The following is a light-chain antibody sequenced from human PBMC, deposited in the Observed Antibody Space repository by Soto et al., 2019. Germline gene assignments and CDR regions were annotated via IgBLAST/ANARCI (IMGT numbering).Light chain of an antibody. CDR3: QQVKTYPRT. V-gene: IGKV1-5*01. CDR1: QSISSW. CDR2: EES. Sequence: DIQVTQSPATLSSCVRGRVTITCRASQSISSWLAWYQQKPGKAPKLLIYEESTLHSGVPTRFSGRKSGTQFTLTIDSLQPEDFATYYCQQVKTYPRTFGGGTKVAI. J-gene: IGKJ4*01.